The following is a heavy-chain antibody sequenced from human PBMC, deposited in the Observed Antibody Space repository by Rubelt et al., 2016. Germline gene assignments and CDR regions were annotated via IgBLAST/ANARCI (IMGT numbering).Heavy chain of an antibody. CDR1: GGSISSSSYY. Sequence: QLQLQESGPGLVKPSETLSLTCTASGGSISSSSYYWGWIRQPPGKGLEWIGSLYYSGSTYYNTSLKSRGTISVDTSKNQFALKLSYVTAADTAVYYCARQGCSGGSCYPHAFDYLGQGTLVTVYS. V-gene: IGHV4-39*01. J-gene: IGHJ4*02. CDR2: LYYSGST. D-gene: IGHD2-15*01. CDR3: ARQGCSGGSCYPHAFDY.